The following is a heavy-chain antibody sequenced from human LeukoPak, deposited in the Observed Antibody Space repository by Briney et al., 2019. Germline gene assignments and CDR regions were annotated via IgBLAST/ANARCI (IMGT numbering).Heavy chain of an antibody. D-gene: IGHD5-18*01. V-gene: IGHV3-11*04. CDR3: AREGRFIGGTAMLSNTNFDY. J-gene: IGHJ4*02. CDR1: GFTFSDYY. CDR2: ISSSGSTI. Sequence: GGSLRLSCAASGFTFSDYYMSWIRQAPGKGLEWVSYISSSGSTIYYADSVKGRFTISRDNAKNSLYLQMNSLRAEDTAVYYCAREGRFIGGTAMLSNTNFDYWGQGTLVTVSS.